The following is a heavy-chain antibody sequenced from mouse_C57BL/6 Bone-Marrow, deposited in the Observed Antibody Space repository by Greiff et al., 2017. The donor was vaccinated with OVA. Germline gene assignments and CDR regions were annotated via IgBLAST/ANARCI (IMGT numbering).Heavy chain of an antibody. CDR1: GFNIKDDY. D-gene: IGHD1-1*01. CDR3: TTDYYGSSYPWFAY. CDR2: IDPENGDT. J-gene: IGHJ3*01. Sequence: VQLQQSGAELVRPGASVKLSCTASGFNIKDDYMHWVKQRPEQGLEWIGWIDPENGDTEYASQFQGKATITADTSSNTAYLQLSSLTSEDTAVYYCTTDYYGSSYPWFAYWGQGTLVTVSA. V-gene: IGHV14-4*01.